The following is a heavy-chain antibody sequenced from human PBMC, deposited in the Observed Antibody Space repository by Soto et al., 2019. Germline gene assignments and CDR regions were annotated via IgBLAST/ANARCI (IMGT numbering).Heavy chain of an antibody. Sequence: HPGGSLRLSCAASVFTFSSYAMSWVRQAPGKGLEWVSSINSGGGGTFYSDSVKGRFTISRDNSKNTLYLQINSLRAEDTAVYYCAKRGTYYFDYWGQGALVTVSS. V-gene: IGHV3-23*01. J-gene: IGHJ4*02. CDR2: INSGGGGT. D-gene: IGHD2-15*01. CDR1: VFTFSSYA. CDR3: AKRGTYYFDY.